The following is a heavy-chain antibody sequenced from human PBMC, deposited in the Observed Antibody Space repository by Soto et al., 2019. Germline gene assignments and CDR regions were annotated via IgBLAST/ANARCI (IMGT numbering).Heavy chain of an antibody. CDR1: GFTFGSHT. CDR2: IDGRGTRT. V-gene: IGHV3-21*01. D-gene: IGHD5-12*01. J-gene: IGHJ4*02. CDR3: ANAKDPAPATRLRRYDY. Sequence: GGSLRLSCEASGFTFGSHTMNWVRQAPGKGLEWVSSIDGRGTRTFYADALKGRFTISRDNARNSLYLQMNSLSAEDTAVYYCANAKDPAPATRLRRYDYWGQGTLVTVSS.